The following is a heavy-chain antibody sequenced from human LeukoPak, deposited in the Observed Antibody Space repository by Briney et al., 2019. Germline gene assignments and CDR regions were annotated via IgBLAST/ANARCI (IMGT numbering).Heavy chain of an antibody. CDR1: GFSFSSYE. Sequence: GGSLRLSCAASGFSFSSYEMNWVRQAPGKGLEWVSSISSSGSYIYYADSVKGRFTISRDNAKNTLYLQMNSLRAEDTAVHYCARSSGNYLYFDYWGQGTLVTVSS. V-gene: IGHV3-21*01. J-gene: IGHJ4*02. CDR2: ISSSGSYI. D-gene: IGHD3-10*01. CDR3: ARSSGNYLYFDY.